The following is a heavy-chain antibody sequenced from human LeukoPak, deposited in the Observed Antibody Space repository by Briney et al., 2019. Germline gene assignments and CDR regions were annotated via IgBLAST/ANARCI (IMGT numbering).Heavy chain of an antibody. Sequence: SETLSLTCTVSGGSISSYYWSWTRQPPGKGLEWIGYIYYSGSTNYNPSLKSRVTISVDTSKNQFSLKLSSVTAADTAVYYCARGGWVRLANDYWGQGTLVTVSS. D-gene: IGHD6-19*01. V-gene: IGHV4-59*08. J-gene: IGHJ4*02. CDR1: GGSISSYY. CDR3: ARGGWVRLANDY. CDR2: IYYSGST.